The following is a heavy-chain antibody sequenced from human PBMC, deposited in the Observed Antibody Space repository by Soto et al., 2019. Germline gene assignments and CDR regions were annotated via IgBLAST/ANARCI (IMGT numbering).Heavy chain of an antibody. CDR2: IYHSGST. CDR3: ASRHSSGWYGGWFAP. J-gene: IGHJ5*02. D-gene: IGHD6-19*01. Sequence: QVQLQESGPGLVKPSGTLSLTCAVSGGSISSSNWWSWVRQPPGKGLEWIGEIYHSGSTNYNPSLKSRVTRAVDKSKSQFSLKLSSVTAADTAVYYCASRHSSGWYGGWFAPWGQGTLVTVSS. CDR1: GGSISSSNW. V-gene: IGHV4-4*02.